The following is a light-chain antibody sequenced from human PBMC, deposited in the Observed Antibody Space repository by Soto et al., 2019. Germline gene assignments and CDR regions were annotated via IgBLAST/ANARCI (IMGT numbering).Light chain of an antibody. J-gene: IGLJ2*01. Sequence: QSVLTQPPSVSAAPGQKVTISCSGSSSNIGNNYVFWYQQLPGTAPKLLIYDNDKRPSGIPDRFSGSKSVTSATLGITGLQTGDEADYYCATWDRSLSVGVFGGGTTLTVL. CDR1: SSNIGNNY. CDR2: DND. V-gene: IGLV1-51*01. CDR3: ATWDRSLSVGV.